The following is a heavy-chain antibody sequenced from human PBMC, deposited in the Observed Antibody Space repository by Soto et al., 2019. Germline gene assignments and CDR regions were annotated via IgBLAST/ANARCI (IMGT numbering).Heavy chain of an antibody. D-gene: IGHD2-21*02. V-gene: IGHV4-31*03. Sequence: SETLSLTCTVSGGSISSGGYYWSWIRQHPGKGLEWIGYIYYSGSTYYNPSLKSRVTISVDTSKNQFSLKLSSVTAADTAVYYCARETAYCGGDCYPSRGYNWFDPWGQGTLVTV. CDR1: GGSISSGGYY. CDR2: IYYSGST. CDR3: ARETAYCGGDCYPSRGYNWFDP. J-gene: IGHJ5*02.